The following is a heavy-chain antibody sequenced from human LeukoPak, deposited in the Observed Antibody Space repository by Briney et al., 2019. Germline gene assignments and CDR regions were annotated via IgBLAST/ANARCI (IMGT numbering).Heavy chain of an antibody. CDR1: GFTFTTYA. CDR2: ISGSGGGT. J-gene: IGHJ4*02. V-gene: IGHV3-23*01. CDR3: ARGLPALFQFDY. D-gene: IGHD2-2*01. Sequence: GGSLRLSCAASGFTFTTYAMSWVRQAPGKGLEWVSLISGSGGGTYYADSVKGRFTISRDNSKNMVYLQVNSLRADDTAVYYCARGLPALFQFDYWGQGTLVTVSS.